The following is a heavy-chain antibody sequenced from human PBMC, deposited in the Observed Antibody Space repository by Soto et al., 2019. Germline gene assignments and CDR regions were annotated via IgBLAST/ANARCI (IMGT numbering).Heavy chain of an antibody. Sequence: PGGSLRLSCAASGFTFSSYAMSWVRQAPGKGLEWVSVIRSSGDRTYYADSVKGRFTISRDNSKNTLYMQMNSLRAEDTAVYYCAKQQGPGTPYYYEMDVWCQGTTVTVSS. CDR2: IRSSGDRT. D-gene: IGHD1-1*01. CDR1: GFTFSSYA. V-gene: IGHV3-23*01. CDR3: AKQQGPGTPYYYEMDV. J-gene: IGHJ6*02.